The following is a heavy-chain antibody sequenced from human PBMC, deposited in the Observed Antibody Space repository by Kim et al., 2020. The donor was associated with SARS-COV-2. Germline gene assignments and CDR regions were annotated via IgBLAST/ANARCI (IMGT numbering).Heavy chain of an antibody. CDR3: ARDGYYSGLDV. CDR2: IYMGDNT. Sequence: GGSLRLSCAASGFIVTSNYMTWVRQAPGKGLEWVSAIYMGDNTYYADSVKGRFTISRDNSKNTLYLQVNSLRAEDTAVYYYARDGYYSGLDVWGQGTTVTVSS. V-gene: IGHV3-53*01. D-gene: IGHD2-2*03. J-gene: IGHJ6*02. CDR1: GFIVTSNY.